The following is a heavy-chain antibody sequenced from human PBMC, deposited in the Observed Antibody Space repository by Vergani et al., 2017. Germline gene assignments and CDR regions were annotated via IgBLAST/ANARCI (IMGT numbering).Heavy chain of an antibody. CDR3: ARDNRPHETYYYGSGSFDP. J-gene: IGHJ5*02. CDR1: GFTFSSYW. Sequence: EVQLVESGGGLVQPGGSLRLSCAASGFTFSSYWMSWVRQAPGKGLEWVANIKQDGSEKYYVDSVKGRFTISRDNAKNSLYLQMNSLGAEDTAVYYCARDNRPHETYYYGSGSFDPWGQGTLVTVSS. V-gene: IGHV3-7*01. D-gene: IGHD3-10*01. CDR2: IKQDGSEK.